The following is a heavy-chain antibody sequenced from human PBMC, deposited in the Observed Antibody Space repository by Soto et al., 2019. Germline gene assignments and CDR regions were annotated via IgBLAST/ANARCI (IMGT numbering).Heavy chain of an antibody. Sequence: QVQLVESGGGVVQPGRSLRLSCAASGFTFSSYAMHWVRQAPGKGLEWVAVISYDGSNKYYADSVKGRFTISRDNSKNPLYLQMNSLRAEDTAVYYCARPVWFGELFAGSYYFDYWGQGTLVTVSS. CDR3: ARPVWFGELFAGSYYFDY. V-gene: IGHV3-30-3*01. CDR2: ISYDGSNK. CDR1: GFTFSSYA. D-gene: IGHD3-10*01. J-gene: IGHJ4*02.